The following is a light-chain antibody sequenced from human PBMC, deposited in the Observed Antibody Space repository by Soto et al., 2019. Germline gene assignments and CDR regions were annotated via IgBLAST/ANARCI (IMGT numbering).Light chain of an antibody. CDR2: ETS. Sequence: EIVLTQSPATLSLSPGESATLSCRASQSVRSYLAWYQKKPGQAPRLLIYETSNRATGVPARFSGSGSGTDFTLTISSLEAEDFAVYYCQQYGSSPPELTFGGGTKVEIK. J-gene: IGKJ4*01. CDR1: QSVRSY. V-gene: IGKV3-11*01. CDR3: QQYGSSPPELT.